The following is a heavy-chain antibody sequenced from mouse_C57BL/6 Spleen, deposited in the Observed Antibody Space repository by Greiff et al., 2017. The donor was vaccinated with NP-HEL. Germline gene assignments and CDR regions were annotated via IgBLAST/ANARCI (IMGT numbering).Heavy chain of an antibody. D-gene: IGHD2-4*01. CDR1: GFTFSSYG. Sequence: EVQGVESGGDLVKPGGSLKLSCAASGFTFSSYGMSWVRQTPDKRLEWVATISSGGSYTYYPDSVKGRFTISRDNAKNTLYLQMSSLKSEDTAMYYCASTNYYDYEWYAMDYWGQGTSVTVSS. J-gene: IGHJ4*01. V-gene: IGHV5-6*01. CDR3: ASTNYYDYEWYAMDY. CDR2: ISSGGSYT.